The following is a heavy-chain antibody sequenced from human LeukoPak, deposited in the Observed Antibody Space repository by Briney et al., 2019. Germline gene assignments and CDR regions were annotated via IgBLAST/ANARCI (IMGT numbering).Heavy chain of an antibody. V-gene: IGHV3-53*01. D-gene: IGHD1-26*01. CDR2: IYSGGST. CDR3: AGSLRGVGYYFDY. Sequence: PGGSLRLSCAASGFTFSSYAMSWVRQAPGKGLEWVSVIYSGGSTYYADSVKGRFTISRDNSKNTLYLQMNSLRAEDTAVYYCAGSLRGVGYYFDYWGQGTLVTVSS. CDR1: GFTFSSYA. J-gene: IGHJ4*02.